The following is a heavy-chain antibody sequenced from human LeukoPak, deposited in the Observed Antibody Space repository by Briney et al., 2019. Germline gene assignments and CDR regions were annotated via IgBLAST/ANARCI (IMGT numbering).Heavy chain of an antibody. D-gene: IGHD3-16*01. CDR3: ARDLGLDDAFDI. Sequence: SQTLSLTCTVSGCSISSVGYYWRWLRQRPGKGLEWIGYIYCSGSTYYNPSLKSRVTISVDTSKNQSSLKLSSVTAADTAVYYCARDLGLDDAFDIWGEGTMVTVSS. CDR1: GCSISSVGYY. V-gene: IGHV4-31*03. CDR2: IYCSGST. J-gene: IGHJ3*02.